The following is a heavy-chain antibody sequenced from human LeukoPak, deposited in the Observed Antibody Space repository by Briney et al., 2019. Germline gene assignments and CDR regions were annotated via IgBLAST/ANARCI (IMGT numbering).Heavy chain of an antibody. CDR2: IKPDGSEK. J-gene: IGHJ4*02. CDR1: GFTFSNYW. V-gene: IGHV3-7*01. D-gene: IGHD2-2*02. Sequence: PGGSLRLSCAGSGFTFSNYWMSWVRQAPGKGLEWVANIKPDGSEKNFVDSVKGRFTVSRDNAKNSLYLQMNSLRAEDTAVYYCARDPGYCSTTSCYKFFDYWGQGTLVTVSS. CDR3: ARDPGYCSTTSCYKFFDY.